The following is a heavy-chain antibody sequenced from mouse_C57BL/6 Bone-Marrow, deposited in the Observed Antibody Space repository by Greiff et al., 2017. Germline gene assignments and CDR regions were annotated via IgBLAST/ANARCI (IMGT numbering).Heavy chain of an antibody. CDR1: GYSFTDYN. V-gene: IGHV1-39*01. CDR2: INPNYGTT. Sequence: VQLKQSGPELVKPGASVKISCKASGYSFTDYNMNWVKQSNGKSLEWIGVINPNYGTTSYNQKFKGKATLTVDQSSRTAYMQLNSLTSADSAVYYGARAQGSNSFAYWGQGTLVTVSA. D-gene: IGHD2-5*01. J-gene: IGHJ3*01. CDR3: ARAQGSNSFAY.